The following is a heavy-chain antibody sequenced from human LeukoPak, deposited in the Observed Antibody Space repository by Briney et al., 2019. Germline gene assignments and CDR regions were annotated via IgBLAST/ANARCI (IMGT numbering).Heavy chain of an antibody. CDR3: ARGGIAGRPVYYYYMDV. CDR2: ISAVSTYI. J-gene: IGHJ6*03. CDR1: GFTFSSYT. Sequence: GGSLRLSCPASGFTFSSYTIHWVRQAPGKGLEWVSSISAVSTYIYYADSVKGRFTISRDNVEKSAYLELSGLTAHDTAIYYCARGGIAGRPVYYYYMDVWGKGTTVTVSS. D-gene: IGHD6-6*01. V-gene: IGHV3-21*01.